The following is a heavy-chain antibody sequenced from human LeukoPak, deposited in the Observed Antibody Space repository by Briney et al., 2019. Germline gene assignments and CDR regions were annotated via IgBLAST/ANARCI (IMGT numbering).Heavy chain of an antibody. V-gene: IGHV3-21*01. CDR2: ISSSSIYI. J-gene: IGHJ4*02. CDR1: GFTFSSYS. Sequence: GGSLRLSCAASGFTFSSYSMNWVRQAPGKGLEWVSSISSSSIYIYYADSVKGRFTISRDNAKNSLYLQMNSLRAEDTAVYYCASEDGGDYWGQGTLVTVSS. CDR3: ASEDGGDY. D-gene: IGHD4-23*01.